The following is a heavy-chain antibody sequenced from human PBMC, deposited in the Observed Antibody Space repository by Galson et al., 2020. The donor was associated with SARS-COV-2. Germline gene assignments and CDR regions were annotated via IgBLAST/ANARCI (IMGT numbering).Heavy chain of an antibody. D-gene: IGHD3-3*01. CDR2: FDPEDGET. J-gene: IGHJ4*02. V-gene: IGHV1-24*01. CDR3: ATVAPGPDYDFWGGYRY. CDR1: GYTLTELS. Sequence: ASVKVSCKVSGYTLTELSMHWVRQAPGKGLEWMGGFDPEDGETLYAQKFQGRVTMTEDTSTDTAYMELSSLRSEDTAVYYCATVAPGPDYDFWGGYRYWGQGTLVTVSS.